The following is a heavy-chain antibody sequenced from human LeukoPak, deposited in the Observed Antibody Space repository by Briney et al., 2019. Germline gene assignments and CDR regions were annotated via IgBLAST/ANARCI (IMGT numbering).Heavy chain of an antibody. J-gene: IGHJ4*02. CDR3: AKVHYTASFPGSIPGRNYFDS. V-gene: IGHV3-23*01. Sequence: GGSLRLSCTVSGFAFSGYAMSWVRQAPGKGPEWVSSIGARGDVTYSADSVKGRFTISRDNSKRTLFLQMNSLRAEDTAVYYCAKVHYTASFPGSIPGRNYFDSWGQGSLVTVSS. CDR1: GFAFSGYA. D-gene: IGHD1-26*01. CDR2: IGARGDVT.